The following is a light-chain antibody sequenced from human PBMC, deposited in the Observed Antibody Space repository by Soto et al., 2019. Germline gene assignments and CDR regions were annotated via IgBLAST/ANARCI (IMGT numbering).Light chain of an antibody. CDR3: QQSFTTPPT. V-gene: IGKV1-39*01. CDR2: AAS. Sequence: DIHLTQSPSSLSASVGDRVTITCRASQNINNYLIWYQQRPGKAPSLLIYAASTLHSGVPSRFSGSGSGADFTLTIGSLQREDFATYYCQQSFTTPPTFGQGTRVEI. CDR1: QNINNY. J-gene: IGKJ1*01.